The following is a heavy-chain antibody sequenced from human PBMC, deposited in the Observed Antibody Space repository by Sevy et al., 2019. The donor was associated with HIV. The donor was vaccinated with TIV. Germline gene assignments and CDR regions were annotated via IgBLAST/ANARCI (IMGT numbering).Heavy chain of an antibody. CDR2: IDSGGST. D-gene: IGHD3-22*01. CDR3: ARDRYYDASGYYYYYYGMDV. Sequence: GSLRLSCEASGFTVSGNYMAWVRLAPGKGLEWVSLIDSGGSTYYADSVKGRFTISRDNAKNTLYLQMNPLRAEDTAMYFCARDRYYDASGYYYYYYGMDVWGQGTTVTVSS. V-gene: IGHV3-66*01. J-gene: IGHJ6*02. CDR1: GFTVSGNY.